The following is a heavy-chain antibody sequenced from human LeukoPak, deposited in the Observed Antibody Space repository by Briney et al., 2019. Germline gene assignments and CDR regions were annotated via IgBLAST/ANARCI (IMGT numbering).Heavy chain of an antibody. Sequence: EPSETLSLTCTVSGGSISSSSYYWGWIRQPPGKGLEWIGSIYYSGSTYYNPSLKSRVTISVDTSKNQFSLKLSSVTAADTAVYYCAIRTGYYYDSSGRNWFDPWGQGTLVTVSS. D-gene: IGHD3-22*01. V-gene: IGHV4-39*01. CDR1: GGSISSSSYY. CDR3: AIRTGYYYDSSGRNWFDP. J-gene: IGHJ5*02. CDR2: IYYSGST.